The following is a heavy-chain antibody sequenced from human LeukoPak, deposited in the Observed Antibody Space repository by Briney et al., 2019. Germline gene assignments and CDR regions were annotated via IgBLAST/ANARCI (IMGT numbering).Heavy chain of an antibody. D-gene: IGHD6-19*01. CDR2: IKQDGSEN. CDR1: GFSFRNYW. CDR3: ARWTYSSGWYYDY. Sequence: GGSLRLSCAASGFSFRNYWMSWVRQAPGKGLEWVANIKQDGSENRYVDSVKGRFTISRDNAQSSLYLQMNSLRPEDTAVYYCARWTYSSGWYYDYWGQGTLVTVSS. J-gene: IGHJ4*02. V-gene: IGHV3-7*02.